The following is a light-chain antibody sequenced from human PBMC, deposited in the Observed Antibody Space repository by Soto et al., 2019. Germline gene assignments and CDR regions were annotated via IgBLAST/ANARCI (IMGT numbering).Light chain of an antibody. J-gene: IGLJ2*01. CDR2: NTN. CDR3: VLYMGSGIVA. V-gene: IGLV8-61*01. Sequence: QAVVTQEPSFSVSPGGTVTLTCGLSSGSVSTSYYPSWYQQTPGQAPRTLIYNTNTRSSGVPGRFSGSILGNKAALTITGAQADDESDYYCVLYMGSGIVAFGGWTKLTVL. CDR1: SGSVSTSYY.